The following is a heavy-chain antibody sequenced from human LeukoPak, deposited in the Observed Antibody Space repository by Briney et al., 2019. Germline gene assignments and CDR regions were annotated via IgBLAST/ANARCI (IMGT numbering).Heavy chain of an antibody. CDR2: IIPMFGTT. D-gene: IGHD4-11*01. Sequence: SVKVSCKASGGTFSSYAISWVRQAPGQGLEWMGGIIPMFGTTNYALKFQGRVTITADESTSTAYMELSSLESEDTAVYYCAKVTQRDSNLYGMDVWGQGTTVTVSS. J-gene: IGHJ6*02. V-gene: IGHV1-69*13. CDR1: GGTFSSYA. CDR3: AKVTQRDSNLYGMDV.